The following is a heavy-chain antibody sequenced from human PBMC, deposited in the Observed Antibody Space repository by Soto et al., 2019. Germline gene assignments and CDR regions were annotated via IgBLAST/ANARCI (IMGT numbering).Heavy chain of an antibody. V-gene: IGHV4-31*03. D-gene: IGHD3-3*01. CDR3: ERAKRITIFGVVILAQQQYYFDY. Sequence: SETLSLTCTVSGGSISSGGYYWSWIRQHPGKGLEWIGYIYYSGSTYYNPSLKSRVTISVDTSKNQSSQKLSSVTAADTAVYYCERAKRITIFGVVILAQQQYYFDYWGQGTLVTVSS. J-gene: IGHJ4*02. CDR2: IYYSGST. CDR1: GGSISSGGYY.